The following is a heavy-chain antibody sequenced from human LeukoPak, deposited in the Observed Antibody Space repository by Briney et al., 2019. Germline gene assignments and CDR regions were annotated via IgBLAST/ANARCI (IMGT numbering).Heavy chain of an antibody. D-gene: IGHD3-3*01. Sequence: PSETLSLTCTVSGRSISSSSYYWGWIRQPPGKGLEWIGSIYYSGSTYYNPSLKSRVTISVDTSKNQFSLKLSSVTAADTAVYYCASSSTTIVRFLEWRTGGNYFDYWGQGTLVTVSS. J-gene: IGHJ4*02. CDR2: IYYSGST. CDR3: ASSSTTIVRFLEWRTGGNYFDY. CDR1: GRSISSSSYY. V-gene: IGHV4-39*07.